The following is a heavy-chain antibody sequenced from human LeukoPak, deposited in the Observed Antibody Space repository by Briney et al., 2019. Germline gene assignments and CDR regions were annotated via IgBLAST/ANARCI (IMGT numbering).Heavy chain of an antibody. V-gene: IGHV4-34*01. CDR2: INHSGST. CDR1: GGSFSGYY. CDR3: ARGDSFDY. Sequence: SETLSLTCAVYGGSFSGYYWSWIRQPPGKGLEWIGEINHSGSTNYNPSLKSRVTISVDTSKNQFSLRLSSVTAADTAVYYCARGDSFDYWGQGTLVTVSS. J-gene: IGHJ4*02.